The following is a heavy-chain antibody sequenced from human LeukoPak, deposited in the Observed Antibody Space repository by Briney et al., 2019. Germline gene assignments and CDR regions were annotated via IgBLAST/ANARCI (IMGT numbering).Heavy chain of an antibody. J-gene: IGHJ4*02. CDR2: ISSSSSYI. CDR1: GFTFSSYS. CDR3: ARAGAAAPRGSDY. V-gene: IGHV3-21*01. D-gene: IGHD2-15*01. Sequence: GASLRLSCAASGFTFSSYSMNWVRQAPGKGLEWVSSISSSSSYIYYADSVKGRFTISRDNAKNSLYLQMNSLRAEDTAVYYCARAGAAAPRGSDYWGQGTLVTVSS.